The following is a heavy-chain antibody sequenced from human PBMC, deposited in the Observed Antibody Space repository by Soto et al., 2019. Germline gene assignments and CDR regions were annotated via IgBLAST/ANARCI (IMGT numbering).Heavy chain of an antibody. CDR3: ARHPHYYDSSAPL. Sequence: RVESLKISCKGSGYSFTSYCISWVRQMPGKGLEWMGRIDPSDSYTNYSPSFQGHVTISADKSISTAYLQWSSLKASDTAMYYCARHPHYYDSSAPLWGQGNLVTVS. D-gene: IGHD3-22*01. J-gene: IGHJ4*02. CDR2: IDPSDSYT. CDR1: GYSFTSYC. V-gene: IGHV5-10-1*01.